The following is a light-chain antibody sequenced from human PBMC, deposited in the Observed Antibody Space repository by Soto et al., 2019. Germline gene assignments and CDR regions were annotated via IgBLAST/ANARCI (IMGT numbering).Light chain of an antibody. CDR3: QQLNSYPLT. J-gene: IGKJ4*01. Sequence: DIQLTQSPSFLSASVGDRVTITCRASQGISSYLAWYQQKPGIAPKLLIYAASTLQSGVPSTFSGSGSGTEFTLTISSLQPEDFATYYCQQLNSYPLTFGGGTKVEIK. CDR1: QGISSY. V-gene: IGKV1-9*01. CDR2: AAS.